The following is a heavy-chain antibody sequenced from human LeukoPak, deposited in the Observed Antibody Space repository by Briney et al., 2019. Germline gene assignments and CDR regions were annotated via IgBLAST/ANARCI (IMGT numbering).Heavy chain of an antibody. CDR3: AREELYGSGTFEDY. V-gene: IGHV4-34*01. J-gene: IGHJ4*02. CDR2: INHSGST. Sequence: SETLSLTCAVYGGSFSGYYWSWIRQPPGKGLEWIGEINHSGSTNYNPSLKSRVTISVDTSKNQFSLKLSSVTAADTAVYYCAREELYGSGTFEDYWGQGTLVTVSS. CDR1: GGSFSGYY. D-gene: IGHD3-10*01.